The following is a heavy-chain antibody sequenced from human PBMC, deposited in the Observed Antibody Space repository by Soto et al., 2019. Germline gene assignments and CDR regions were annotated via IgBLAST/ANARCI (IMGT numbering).Heavy chain of an antibody. D-gene: IGHD3-10*01. J-gene: IGHJ6*02. CDR3: AREQGILWFGELLYMDYYGMDV. CDR2: IIPIFGTA. V-gene: IGHV1-69*13. Sequence: GASVKVSCKASGGTFSSYAISWVRQAPGQGLEWMGGIIPIFGTANYAQKLQGRVTITADESTSTAYMELSSLRSEDTAVYYCAREQGILWFGELLYMDYYGMDVWGQGTTVTVSS. CDR1: GGTFSSYA.